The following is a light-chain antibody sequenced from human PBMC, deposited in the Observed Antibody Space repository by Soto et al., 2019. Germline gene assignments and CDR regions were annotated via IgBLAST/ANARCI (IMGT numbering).Light chain of an antibody. CDR1: QDISNY. CDR2: DAS. V-gene: IGKV1-33*01. Sequence: DIQMTQSPSSLSASVRDRVTITCQASQDISNYLNWYQQKPGKAPKLLIYDASSLETGVPSRFSGSGSGTDFTFTINSLQPEDIATYYCQQYDNLPYTFGQGTKLEI. J-gene: IGKJ2*01. CDR3: QQYDNLPYT.